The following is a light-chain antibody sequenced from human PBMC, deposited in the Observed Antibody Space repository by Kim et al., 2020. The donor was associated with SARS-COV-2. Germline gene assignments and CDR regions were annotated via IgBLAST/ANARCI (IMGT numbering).Light chain of an antibody. Sequence: DIQMTQSPSSLSASVGDRVNITCRASQGISNYLAWYQQKPGKVPKLLIYAASALQSGVPSRFSGSGSGTDFTLTITSLQPEDVAAYYCQQCKSAPWTFGQGTKVDIK. CDR2: AAS. CDR1: QGISNY. J-gene: IGKJ1*01. V-gene: IGKV1-27*01. CDR3: QQCKSAPWT.